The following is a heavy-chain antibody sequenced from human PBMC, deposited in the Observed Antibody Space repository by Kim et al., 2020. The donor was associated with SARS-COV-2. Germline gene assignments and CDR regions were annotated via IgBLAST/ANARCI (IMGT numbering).Heavy chain of an antibody. D-gene: IGHD6-13*01. Sequence: GGSLRLSCAASGFTFSSYGMHWVRQAPGKGLEWVAVISYDGSNKYYADSVKGRFTISRENSKNTLYLQMNSLRAEDTAVYYCAKEGYSSSFDPWGQGTLV. J-gene: IGHJ5*02. CDR3: AKEGYSSSFDP. CDR2: ISYDGSNK. CDR1: GFTFSSYG. V-gene: IGHV3-30*18.